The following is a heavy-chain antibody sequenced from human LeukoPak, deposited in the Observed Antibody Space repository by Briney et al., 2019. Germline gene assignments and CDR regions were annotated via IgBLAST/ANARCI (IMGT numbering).Heavy chain of an antibody. V-gene: IGHV3-23*01. J-gene: IGHJ3*02. CDR2: ISGSGGST. CDR1: GFTFSSYA. CDR3: AKCDYDILTGYYASIAFDI. D-gene: IGHD3-9*01. Sequence: GGSLRLSCAASGFTFSSYAMSWVRQAPGKGLEWVSAISGSGGSTYYADSVKGRFTISRDNSKNTLHLQMNSLRAEDTAVYYCAKCDYDILTGYYASIAFDIWGQGTMVTVSS.